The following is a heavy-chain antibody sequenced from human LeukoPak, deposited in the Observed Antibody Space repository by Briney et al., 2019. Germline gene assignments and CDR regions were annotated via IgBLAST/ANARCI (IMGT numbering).Heavy chain of an antibody. CDR1: GFILSDYN. Sequence: PGGSLRLSCAASGFILSDYNMNWVRQAPEKGLEWVSFISISGTYITYADSVKGRFTISRENAKNSLYLQMNSLRAEDTAVYYCSRDISATTRAYDYWGQGTLVTVSS. D-gene: IGHD1-26*01. V-gene: IGHV3-21*01. J-gene: IGHJ4*02. CDR2: ISISGTYI. CDR3: SRDISATTRAYDY.